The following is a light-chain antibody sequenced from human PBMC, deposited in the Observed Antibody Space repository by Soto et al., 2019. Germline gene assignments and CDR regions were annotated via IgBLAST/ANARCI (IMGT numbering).Light chain of an antibody. V-gene: IGLV2-14*01. CDR1: SSDVGGYNY. J-gene: IGLJ1*01. CDR2: DVS. Sequence: QSALTQPASVSGSPGQSITISCTGTSSDVGGYNYVSWYQQHPGKAPKFMIYDVSNRPSGVSNRFSGSKSGNTASLTISGLQAEEEADYYCSSYTPSNTRQIVFGTGTKLTVL. CDR3: SSYTPSNTRQIV.